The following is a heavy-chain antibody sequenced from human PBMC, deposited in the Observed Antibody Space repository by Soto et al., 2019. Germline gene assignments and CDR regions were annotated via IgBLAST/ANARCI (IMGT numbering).Heavy chain of an antibody. D-gene: IGHD3-3*01. CDR2: INSDSSST. J-gene: IGHJ6*02. CDR3: ARDEPNYDFWRRGLDV. CDR1: GFTFSSYW. V-gene: IGHV3-74*01. Sequence: EVQLVESGGGLVQPGGSLRLSCAASGFTFSSYWMHWVRQAPGKGLEWVSRINSDSSSTNYADSVKGRFTITRDNAKNTLYLQMISLRAEDTAVYYCARDEPNYDFWRRGLDVWGQGTTVSVSS.